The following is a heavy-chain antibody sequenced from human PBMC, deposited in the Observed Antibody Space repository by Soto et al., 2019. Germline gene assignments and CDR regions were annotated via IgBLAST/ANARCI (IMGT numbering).Heavy chain of an antibody. J-gene: IGHJ4*02. V-gene: IGHV3-48*02. CDR2: ISYSGETK. Sequence: GGSLRLSCVTSGFNFTKYSMNWVRQAPGKGLAWVSYISYSGETKYYADSLKCRYAISRDDAKNSVYLQMNSLRDEDTAFYYCVRGVVVVVGSTAENFDHWGQGTLVTVSS. CDR1: GFNFTKYS. D-gene: IGHD2-15*01. CDR3: VRGVVVVVGSTAENFDH.